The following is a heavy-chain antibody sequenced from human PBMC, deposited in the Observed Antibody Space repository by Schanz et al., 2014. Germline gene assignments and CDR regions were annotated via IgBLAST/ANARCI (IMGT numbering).Heavy chain of an antibody. D-gene: IGHD3-10*01. J-gene: IGHJ3*02. V-gene: IGHV3-23*04. CDR3: AKGRFGELSAFDI. CDR1: EFTFSTDA. CDR2: INSVGSNT. Sequence: EVQLVESGGGLVQPGGSLRLSCAASEFTFSTDAMNWVRQDPGKGLVWVARINSVGSNTDYADSVTGRFTISRDNSKNTLYLQMNSLRAEDTAVYYCAKGRFGELSAFDIWGQGTMVTVSS.